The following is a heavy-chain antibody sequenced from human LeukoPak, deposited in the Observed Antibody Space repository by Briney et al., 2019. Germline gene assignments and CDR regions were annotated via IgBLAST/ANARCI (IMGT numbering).Heavy chain of an antibody. V-gene: IGHV3-21*01. J-gene: IGHJ3*02. Sequence: GGXLRLSCAASGFTFSSYSMNWVRQAPGKGLEWVSSISSSSSYIYYADSVKGRFTISRDNAKNSLYLQMNSLRAEDTAVYYCARVRYYDSSGSPDAFDIWGQGTMVTVSS. CDR2: ISSSSSYI. CDR3: ARVRYYDSSGSPDAFDI. CDR1: GFTFSSYS. D-gene: IGHD3-22*01.